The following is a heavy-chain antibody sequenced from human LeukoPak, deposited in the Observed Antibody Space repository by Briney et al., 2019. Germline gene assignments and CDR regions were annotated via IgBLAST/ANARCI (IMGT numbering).Heavy chain of an antibody. CDR2: IRSKANSYAT. CDR1: GFTFSGSA. J-gene: IGHJ4*02. CDR3: TRPSYDSSVSGVVY. V-gene: IGHV3-73*01. D-gene: IGHD3-22*01. Sequence: GGSLRLSCATSGFTFSGSAIHWVRQASGKGLEWVGRIRSKANSYATTDVASVKGRFTISRDDSKNTAYLQMNSLKTEDTAVYYCTRPSYDSSVSGVVYWGQGTLDTVSS.